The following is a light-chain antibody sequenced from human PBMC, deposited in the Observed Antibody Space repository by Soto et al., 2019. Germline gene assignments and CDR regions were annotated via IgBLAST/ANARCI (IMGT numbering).Light chain of an antibody. CDR1: RSDVGAYNY. J-gene: IGLJ1*01. V-gene: IGLV2-14*01. CDR2: EVT. CDR3: SSXTSRFXXV. Sequence: QSALTQPASVSGSPGQSIAISCTGTRSDVGAYNYVSWYQQHPGKAPKLMISEVTNRPSGVSDRFSGSKSGNTASLTISGLQAEDEADYYCSSXTSRFXXVFGTGTXLTXL.